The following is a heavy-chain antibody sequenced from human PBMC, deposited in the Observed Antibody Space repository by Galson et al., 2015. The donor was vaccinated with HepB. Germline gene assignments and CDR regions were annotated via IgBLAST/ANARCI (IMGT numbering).Heavy chain of an antibody. CDR3: ARDRSTRYQLLLFYWFDP. J-gene: IGHJ5*02. V-gene: IGHV1-69*10. Sequence: SVKVSCKASGGTFSNYAISWVRQAPGQGLEWMGGIIPILGIANYAQKFQGRVTITADKSTSTAYMELSSLRSEDTAVYYCARDRSTRYQLLLFYWFDPWGQGTLVTVSS. CDR1: GGTFSNYA. CDR2: IIPILGIA. D-gene: IGHD2-2*01.